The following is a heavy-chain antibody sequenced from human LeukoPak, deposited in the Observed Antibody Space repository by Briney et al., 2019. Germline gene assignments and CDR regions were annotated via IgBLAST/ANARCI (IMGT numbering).Heavy chain of an antibody. Sequence: GGSLRLSCAASGFTFSSYAMGWVRQAPGKGLEWVSALSGGGGGTYYADSVKGRFTIPRDNSKNTLYLQMNSLRAEDTAVYYCAKDSDIVVVPALTYDHWGQGTLVIVSS. CDR3: AKDSDIVVVPALTYDH. J-gene: IGHJ4*02. CDR1: GFTFSSYA. CDR2: LSGGGGGT. V-gene: IGHV3-23*01. D-gene: IGHD2-2*01.